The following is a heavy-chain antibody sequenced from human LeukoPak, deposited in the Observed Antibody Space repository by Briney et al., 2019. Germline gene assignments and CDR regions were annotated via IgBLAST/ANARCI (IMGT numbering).Heavy chain of an antibody. J-gene: IGHJ5*02. CDR2: ISGSGGST. CDR1: GFTFSSYA. CDR3: ARCAIPDNWFDP. V-gene: IGHV3-23*01. D-gene: IGHD2-2*01. Sequence: PGGSLRLSCAASGFTFSSYAMSWVRQAPGKGLEWVSAISGSGGSTYYADSVKGRFTISRDNSKNTLYLQMSSLRAEDTAVYYCARCAIPDNWFDPWGQGTLVTVSS.